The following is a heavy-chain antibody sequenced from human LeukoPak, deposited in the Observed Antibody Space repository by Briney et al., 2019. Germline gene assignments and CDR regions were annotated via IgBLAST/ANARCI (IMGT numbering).Heavy chain of an antibody. CDR3: AKIQLRYFDWLSHFDY. V-gene: IGHV3-23*01. Sequence: GGSLRLSCAASGFTFSSYAMSWVRQAPGKGLEWVSAISGSGGSTYYADSVKGRFTISRDNSKNTLYLQMNSLRAEDTAVYYCAKIQLRYFDWLSHFDYWGQGTLVTVSS. D-gene: IGHD3-9*01. J-gene: IGHJ4*02. CDR2: ISGSGGST. CDR1: GFTFSSYA.